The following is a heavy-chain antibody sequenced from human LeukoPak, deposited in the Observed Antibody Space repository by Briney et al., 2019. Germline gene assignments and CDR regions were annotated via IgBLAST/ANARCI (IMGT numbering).Heavy chain of an antibody. CDR3: ARDSGAVAAGTFDI. CDR2: ISSSGSTI. J-gene: IGHJ3*02. CDR1: GFTFSDYY. V-gene: IGHV3-11*01. Sequence: GGSLRLSCAASGFTFSDYYMSWIRQAPGKGLEWVSYISSSGSTIYYADSVKGRFTISRDNAKNSLYLQMNSLRAEDTAVYYYARDSGAVAAGTFDIWGQGTMVTVSS. D-gene: IGHD6-13*01.